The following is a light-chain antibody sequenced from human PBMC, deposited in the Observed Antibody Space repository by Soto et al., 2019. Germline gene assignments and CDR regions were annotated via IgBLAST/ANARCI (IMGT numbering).Light chain of an antibody. CDR3: GTWDSSLSGGV. V-gene: IGLV1-51*01. CDR1: SSNIGNNY. Sequence: QAVLTQPPSVSAAPGQKVTISCSGSSSNIGNNYVSWYQQLPGTAPKLLIYDHNKRPSGIPDRFSGSKSGTSATLGITGLQTGDEADYYCGTWDSSLSGGVFGGGTKLTVL. J-gene: IGLJ2*01. CDR2: DHN.